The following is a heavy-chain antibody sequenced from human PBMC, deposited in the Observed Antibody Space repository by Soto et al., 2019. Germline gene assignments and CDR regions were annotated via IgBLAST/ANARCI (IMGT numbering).Heavy chain of an antibody. Sequence: EVQLLESGGGLVQPGGSLRLSCAASGFTFSSYALNWVRQAPGKGLEWVSVISGSGDNTYYADSVKGRFTISRDNSQNTLYLQMNSLGARDTAVYYCAKDLGTGHFLSAYYTYYYIEVWGKGTTVTVSS. V-gene: IGHV3-23*01. J-gene: IGHJ6*03. D-gene: IGHD3-3*02. CDR1: GFTFSSYA. CDR3: AKDLGTGHFLSAYYTYYYIEV. CDR2: ISGSGDNT.